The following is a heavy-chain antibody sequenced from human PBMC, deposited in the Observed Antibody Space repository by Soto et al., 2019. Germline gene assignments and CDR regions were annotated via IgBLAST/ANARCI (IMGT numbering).Heavy chain of an antibody. CDR2: ISGSGGST. J-gene: IGHJ3*02. CDR3: AKVEQWLVGAFDI. CDR1: GFTFSSYA. Sequence: LRLSCAASGFTFSSYAMSWVRQAPGKGLEWVSAISGSGGSTYYADSVKGRFTISRDNSKNTLYLQMNSLRAEDTAVYYCAKVEQWLVGAFDIWGQGTMVTVSS. V-gene: IGHV3-23*01. D-gene: IGHD6-19*01.